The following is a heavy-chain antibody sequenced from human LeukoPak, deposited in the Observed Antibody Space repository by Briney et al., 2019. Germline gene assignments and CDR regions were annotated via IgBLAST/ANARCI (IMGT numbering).Heavy chain of an antibody. CDR2: ISSSSSYI. CDR1: GFTFSSYS. Sequence: NAGRSLRLSCAASGFTFSSYSMNWVRQAPGKGLEWVSCISSSSSYIYYADSVKGRFTISRDNAKNSLYLQMNSLRAEDTAVYYCARDRLLWFGELDYYYYGMDVWGQGTTVTVSS. CDR3: ARDRLLWFGELDYYYYGMDV. J-gene: IGHJ6*02. V-gene: IGHV3-21*01. D-gene: IGHD3-10*01.